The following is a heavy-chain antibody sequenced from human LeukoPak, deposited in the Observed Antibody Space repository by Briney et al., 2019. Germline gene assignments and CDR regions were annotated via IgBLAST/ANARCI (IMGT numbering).Heavy chain of an antibody. Sequence: PSETLSLTCTVSGGSISSGSYYWSWIRQPAGKGLEWIGRIYTSGSTNYNPSLKSRVTISVDTSKNQFSPKLSSVTAADTAVYYCAREPIVGATYWGQGTCSPSPQ. J-gene: IGHJ4*02. CDR2: IYTSGST. CDR1: GGSISSGSYY. V-gene: IGHV4-61*02. CDR3: AREPIVGATY. D-gene: IGHD1-26*01.